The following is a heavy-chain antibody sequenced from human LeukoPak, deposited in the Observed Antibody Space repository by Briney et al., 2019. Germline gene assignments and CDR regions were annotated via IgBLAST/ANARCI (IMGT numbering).Heavy chain of an antibody. Sequence: SETLSLTCAVYGGSFSGYYWRWIHQPPGKGLEWIGEINHSGSTNYNPSLKSRVTISVDTSKNQFSLKLSSVTAADTAVYYCARGGNSKASDYWGQGTLVTVSS. CDR2: INHSGST. J-gene: IGHJ4*02. CDR3: ARGGNSKASDY. CDR1: GGSFSGYY. D-gene: IGHD4-23*01. V-gene: IGHV4-34*01.